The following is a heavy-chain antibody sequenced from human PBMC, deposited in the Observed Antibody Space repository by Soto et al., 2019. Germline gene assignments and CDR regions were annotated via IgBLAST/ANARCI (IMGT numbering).Heavy chain of an antibody. V-gene: IGHV5-10-1*01. Sequence: GESLKISGKGSGYSFSSYWITWVRQLPGKGLEWMGRIDPSDSYTNYSPSFQGHVTISVDKSISTAYLQWNSLKASDSAMYYCARQDETSREDYYGMDVWGQGTTVTVSS. J-gene: IGHJ6*02. CDR1: GYSFSSYW. CDR2: IDPSDSYT. CDR3: ARQDETSREDYYGMDV.